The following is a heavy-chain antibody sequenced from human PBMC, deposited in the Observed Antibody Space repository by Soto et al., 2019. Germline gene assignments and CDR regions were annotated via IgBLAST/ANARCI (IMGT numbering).Heavy chain of an antibody. CDR1: GGSVSSSNW. CDR2: IYHSGSA. CDR3: ARVPGVVVSADDAFDI. J-gene: IGHJ3*02. Sequence: QVQLQESGPGLVKPSGTLSLTCAVSGGSVSSSNWWRWVRQSPGKGLEWMGEIYHSGSAHYNPSPKSRATISLDKSHTHFSLMLTAVTDAHPAVYYCARVPGVVVSADDAFDIWGPGTRVIVSS. D-gene: IGHD2-21*02. V-gene: IGHV4-4*02.